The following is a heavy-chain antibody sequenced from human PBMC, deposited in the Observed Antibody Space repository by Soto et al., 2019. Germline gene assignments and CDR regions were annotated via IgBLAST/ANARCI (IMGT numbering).Heavy chain of an antibody. V-gene: IGHV3-66*01. J-gene: IGHJ4*02. D-gene: IGHD2-2*03. CDR3: ARIGYCSSTSCALEYFDY. CDR1: GFTVSSNY. Sequence: GGSLRLSCAASGFTVSSNYMSWVRQAPGKGLEWVSVIYSGGSTYYADSVKGRFTISRDNSKNTLYLQMNSLRAEDTAVYYCARIGYCSSTSCALEYFDYWGQGTLVTVSS. CDR2: IYSGGST.